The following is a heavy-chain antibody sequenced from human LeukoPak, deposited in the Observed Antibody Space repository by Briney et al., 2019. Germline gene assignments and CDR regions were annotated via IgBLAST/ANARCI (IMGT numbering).Heavy chain of an antibody. Sequence: GGSLRLSCAASGFTFSNAWMSWVRQAPGKGLEWVGRIKSKTDGGTTDYAAPVKGRFTISRDDSKNTLYLQMNSLKTEDTAVYYCTTYGVLADSGYEVWGQGTLVTVSS. CDR1: GFTFSNAW. D-gene: IGHD5-12*01. V-gene: IGHV3-15*01. J-gene: IGHJ4*02. CDR3: TTYGVLADSGYEV. CDR2: IKSKTDGGTT.